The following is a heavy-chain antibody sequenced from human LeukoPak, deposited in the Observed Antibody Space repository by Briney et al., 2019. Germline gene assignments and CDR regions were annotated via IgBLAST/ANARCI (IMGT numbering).Heavy chain of an antibody. V-gene: IGHV3-49*03. CDR2: IRSKAYGGTT. CDR1: GFTFGDYA. J-gene: IGHJ3*02. D-gene: IGHD5-18*01. Sequence: GGSLRLSCTASGFTFGDYAMSWFRQAPGKGLEWVGFIRSKAYGGTTEYAASVKGRFTISRDDSKSIAYLQMNSLKTEDTAVYYCTRAPHVDTAMELPFAFDIWGQGTMVTVSS. CDR3: TRAPHVDTAMELPFAFDI.